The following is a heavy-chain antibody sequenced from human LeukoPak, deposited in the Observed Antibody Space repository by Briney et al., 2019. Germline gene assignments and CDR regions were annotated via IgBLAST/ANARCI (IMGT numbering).Heavy chain of an antibody. J-gene: IGHJ4*02. CDR2: ISSSSSYI. CDR1: GFTFRSYS. Sequence: GGSLRLSCAASGFTFRSYSMNWVRQAPGKGLEWVSSISSSSSYIYYADSVKGRFTISRDNAKNSLYLQMNSLRAEDTAVYYCARSHYDILTGYYKWGQGTLVTVSS. CDR3: ARSHYDILTGYYK. D-gene: IGHD3-9*01. V-gene: IGHV3-21*01.